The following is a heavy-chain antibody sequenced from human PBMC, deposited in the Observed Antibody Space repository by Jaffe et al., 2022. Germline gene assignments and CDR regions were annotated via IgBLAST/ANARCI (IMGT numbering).Heavy chain of an antibody. J-gene: IGHJ6*03. CDR3: ARGISNSGWYYYYYMDV. V-gene: IGHV4-39*01. D-gene: IGHD6-19*01. Sequence: QLQLQESGPGLVKPSETLSLTCTVSGGSISSSSYYWGWIRQPPGKGLEWIGSIYYSGSTYYNPSLKSRVTISVDTSKNQFSLKLSSVTAADTAVYYCARGISNSGWYYYYYMDVWGKGTTVTVSS. CDR2: IYYSGST. CDR1: GGSISSSSYY.